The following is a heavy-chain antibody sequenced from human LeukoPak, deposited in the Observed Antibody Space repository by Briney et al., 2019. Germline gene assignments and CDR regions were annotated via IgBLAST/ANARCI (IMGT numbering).Heavy chain of an antibody. Sequence: GGSLRLSWEASGFTFTSYWMAWVRQAPGKGLEWVANIAQDGAEAVYADSVRGRFSISRDNAKNSLYLQMNNLRAEDTAVYYCSNGIYRDSYWGQGTQVTVSS. CDR3: SNGIYRDSY. CDR2: IAQDGAEA. J-gene: IGHJ4*02. V-gene: IGHV3-7*01. D-gene: IGHD1-26*01. CDR1: GFTFTSYW.